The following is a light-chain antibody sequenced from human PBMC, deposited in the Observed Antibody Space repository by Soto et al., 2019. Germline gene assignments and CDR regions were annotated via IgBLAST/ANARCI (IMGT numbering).Light chain of an antibody. V-gene: IGKV3-15*01. CDR3: EQYNNWPPWT. CDR1: QSVSSN. J-gene: IGKJ1*01. CDR2: GAS. Sequence: EIVMTQSPATLSVSPGERATLSCRASQSVSSNLAWYQQQPGQAPRLLIYGASTRATGIPATFSGSGSGTYFTLTISSSQSEDFAVYYCEQYNNWPPWTFGQWSKVEVK.